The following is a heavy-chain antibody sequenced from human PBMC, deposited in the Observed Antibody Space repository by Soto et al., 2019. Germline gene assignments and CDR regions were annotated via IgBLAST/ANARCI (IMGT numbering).Heavy chain of an antibody. V-gene: IGHV3-53*01. J-gene: IGHJ4*02. CDR2: IYSGGST. D-gene: IGHD6-19*01. CDR3: ARTHSSGRYYYFDY. CDR1: GFTVSSNY. Sequence: PGGSLRLSCAASGFTVSSNYMSWVRQAPGKGLEWVSVIYSGGSTYYADSVKGRFTTSRDNSKNTLYLQMNSLRAEDTAVYHCARTHSSGRYYYFDYWGQGTLVTVSS.